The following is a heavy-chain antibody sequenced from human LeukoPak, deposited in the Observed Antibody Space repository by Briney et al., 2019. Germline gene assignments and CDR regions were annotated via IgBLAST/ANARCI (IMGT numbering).Heavy chain of an antibody. CDR1: GFTFSSYA. CDR2: ISDSDGNT. J-gene: IGHJ4*02. V-gene: IGHV3-23*01. CDR3: AKDPTDFDSSGQTYFDY. Sequence: GGSLRLSCAASGFTFSSYAMSWVRQAPGKGLEWVSAISDSDGNTYYADSVKGRFTISRDNSKNTLVLQLNSLRAEDTAVYYCAKDPTDFDSSGQTYFDYWGQGTLVTVSS. D-gene: IGHD3-22*01.